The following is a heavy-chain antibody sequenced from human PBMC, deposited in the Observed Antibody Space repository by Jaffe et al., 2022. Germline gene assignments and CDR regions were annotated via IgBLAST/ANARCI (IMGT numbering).Heavy chain of an antibody. Sequence: EVQLVESGGGLVQPGRSLRLSCTASGFTFGDYAMSWVRQAPGKGLEWVGFIRSKAYGGTTEYAASVKGRFTISRDDSKSIAYLQMNSLKTEDTAVYYCTREPGSSSWYVAFDIWGQGTMVTVSS. CDR3: TREPGSSSWYVAFDI. CDR1: GFTFGDYA. V-gene: IGHV3-49*04. D-gene: IGHD6-13*01. CDR2: IRSKAYGGTT. J-gene: IGHJ3*02.